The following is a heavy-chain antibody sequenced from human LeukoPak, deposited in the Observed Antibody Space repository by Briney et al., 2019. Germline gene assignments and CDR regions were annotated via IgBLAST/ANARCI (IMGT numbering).Heavy chain of an antibody. CDR3: ARDSSGYYYDRYSYYGMDV. CDR2: IIPIFGTA. J-gene: IGHJ6*02. Sequence: ASVTVSCKASGGTFSSYAISWVRQAPGQGLEWMGGIIPIFGTANYAQKFQGRVTITADESTSTAYMELSSLRSEDTAVYYCARDSSGYYYDRYSYYGMDVWGQGTTVTVSS. D-gene: IGHD3-22*01. CDR1: GGTFSSYA. V-gene: IGHV1-69*13.